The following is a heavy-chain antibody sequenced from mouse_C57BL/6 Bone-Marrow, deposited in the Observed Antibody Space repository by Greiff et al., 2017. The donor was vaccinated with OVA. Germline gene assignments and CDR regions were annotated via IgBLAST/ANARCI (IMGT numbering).Heavy chain of an antibody. V-gene: IGHV1-19*01. CDR3: ARLRLGAQATDSYAMDY. CDR2: INPYNGGT. J-gene: IGHJ4*01. CDR1: GYTFTDYY. D-gene: IGHD3-2*02. Sequence: VKLQESGPVLVKPGASVKMSCKASGYTFTDYYMNWVKQSHGKSLEWIGVINPYNGGTSYNQKFKGKATLTVDKSSSTAYMELNSLTSEDSAVYYCARLRLGAQATDSYAMDYWGQGTSVTVSS.